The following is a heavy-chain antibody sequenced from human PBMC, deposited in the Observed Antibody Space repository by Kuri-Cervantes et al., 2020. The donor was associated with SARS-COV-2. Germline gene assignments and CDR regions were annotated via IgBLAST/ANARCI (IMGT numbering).Heavy chain of an antibody. CDR2: IWYDGSNK. V-gene: IGHV3-33*01. J-gene: IGHJ4*02. D-gene: IGHD6-6*01. Sequence: GGSRRLSCAASGFTFSSYGMHWVRQAPGKGLEWVAVIWYDGSNKYYADSVKGRFTISRDNSKNTLYLQMNSLRAEDTAVYYCARGPYSSSTFDYWGQGTLVTVSS. CDR3: ARGPYSSSTFDY. CDR1: GFTFSSYG.